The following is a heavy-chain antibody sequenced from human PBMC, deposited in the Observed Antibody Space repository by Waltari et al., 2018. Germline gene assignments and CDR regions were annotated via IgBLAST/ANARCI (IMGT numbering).Heavy chain of an antibody. CDR1: KFTFSNYA. CDR2: ISGSGGTT. J-gene: IGHJ4*02. Sequence: EVQLLESGGGLVHPGGSLSLSCEASKFTFSNYAMTWVRQAPGKGLEWVSAISGSGGTTYYADSVKGLFTISRDNVKNSVFLQMNNLRPEDTALYYCAREGRVEIDYWGQGTLVTVSS. V-gene: IGHV3-23*01. CDR3: AREGRVEIDY.